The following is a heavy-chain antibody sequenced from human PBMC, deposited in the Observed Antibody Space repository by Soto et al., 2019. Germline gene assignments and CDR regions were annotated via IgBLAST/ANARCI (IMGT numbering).Heavy chain of an antibody. D-gene: IGHD1-1*01. CDR2: INHSGST. V-gene: IGHV4-34*01. Sequence: PSETLSLTCAVYGGSFSGYYWSWIRQPPGKGLEWIGEINHSGSTNYNPSLKSRVTISVDTSKNQFSLKLSSVTAADTAVYCCARGARLPYYYYGMDVWGQGTTVTVSS. CDR1: GGSFSGYY. CDR3: ARGARLPYYYYGMDV. J-gene: IGHJ6*02.